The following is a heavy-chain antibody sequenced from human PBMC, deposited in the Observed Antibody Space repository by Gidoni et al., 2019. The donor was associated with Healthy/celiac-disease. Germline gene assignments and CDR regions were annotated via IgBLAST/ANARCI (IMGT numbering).Heavy chain of an antibody. CDR2: TNPSCGST. J-gene: IGHJ6*02. Sequence: QVQLVQSEAEVKNPVASVKVSCKASGYTFTSYYITWVRQAPGQGLEWMGITNPSCGSTSYEQKFQGRVNMTRDTSTSTVYMELSSLRSEDTAVYYCARAVGYCSSTSCYEHYYGMDVWGQGTTVTVSS. D-gene: IGHD2-2*01. CDR1: GYTFTSYY. V-gene: IGHV1-46*01. CDR3: ARAVGYCSSTSCYEHYYGMDV.